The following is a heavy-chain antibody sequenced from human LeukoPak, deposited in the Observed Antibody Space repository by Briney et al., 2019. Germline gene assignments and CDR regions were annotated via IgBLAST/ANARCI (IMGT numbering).Heavy chain of an antibody. D-gene: IGHD2-21*02. J-gene: IGHJ4*02. CDR2: ISYDRSNK. CDR3: ARGIVVVTATLDY. V-gene: IGHV3-30*03. Sequence: GGSLRLSCAASGFTVSSNYMSWVRQAPGKGLEWVAVISYDRSNKYYADSVKGRFTISRDNSKNTLYLQMNSLRAEDTAVYYCARGIVVVTATLDYWGQGTLVTVSS. CDR1: GFTVSSNY.